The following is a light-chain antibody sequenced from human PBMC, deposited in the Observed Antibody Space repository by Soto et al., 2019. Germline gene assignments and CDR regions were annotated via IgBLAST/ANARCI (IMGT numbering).Light chain of an antibody. Sequence: AIQLTQSPSSLSASVGDRFTITCRASQGIGNDLGWYQQKPGKAPKLLIYAASCLQSGVPSRLSGSGSGTDFTLTISSLQPEDFSTYYCLQDYNSWTFGQGTKVDI. CDR1: QGIGND. CDR3: LQDYNSWT. CDR2: AAS. J-gene: IGKJ1*01. V-gene: IGKV1-6*01.